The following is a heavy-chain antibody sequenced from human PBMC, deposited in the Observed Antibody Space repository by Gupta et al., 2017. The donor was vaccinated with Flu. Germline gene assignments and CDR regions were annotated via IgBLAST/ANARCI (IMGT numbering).Heavy chain of an antibody. J-gene: IGHJ4*02. Sequence: EVQLVESGGGLVQPGRSLRLSCTASGFTFGDYAMSWFRQAPGKGLEWVGFIRSKAYGGTTEYAASVKGRFTISRDDSKSIAYLQMNSLKTEDTAVYYCTRDRVYYYGSGSYPCSWGQGTLVTVSS. V-gene: IGHV3-49*03. CDR1: GFTFGDYA. CDR2: IRSKAYGGTT. D-gene: IGHD3-10*01. CDR3: TRDRVYYYGSGSYPCS.